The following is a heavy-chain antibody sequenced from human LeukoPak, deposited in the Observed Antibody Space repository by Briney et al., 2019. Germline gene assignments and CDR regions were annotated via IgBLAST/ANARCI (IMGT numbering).Heavy chain of an antibody. D-gene: IGHD3-10*01. V-gene: IGHV3-7*01. Sequence: HPGGSLRLSCGASGFTFRTSWMNWVRQAPGKGLEWVASINPDGSEKYSVDSVKGRFTISRDNAKNSLYLQMNSLRAEDTAVYYCARDSGERGSGSYLIAYWGQGTLVTVSS. CDR1: GFTFRTSW. J-gene: IGHJ4*02. CDR3: ARDSGERGSGSYLIAY. CDR2: INPDGSEK.